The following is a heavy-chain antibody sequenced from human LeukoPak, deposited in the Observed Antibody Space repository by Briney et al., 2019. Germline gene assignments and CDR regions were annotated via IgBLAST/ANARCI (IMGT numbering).Heavy chain of an antibody. CDR1: GFTFSSYS. Sequence: KPGGSLRLSCAASGFTFSSYSMNWVRQAPGKGLEWVSSISSSSSYIYYADSVEGRFTISRDNAKNSLYLQMNSLRAEDTAVYYCARAGVVVPTIDYWGQGTLVTVSS. D-gene: IGHD3-22*01. V-gene: IGHV3-21*01. CDR2: ISSSSSYI. J-gene: IGHJ4*02. CDR3: ARAGVVVPTIDY.